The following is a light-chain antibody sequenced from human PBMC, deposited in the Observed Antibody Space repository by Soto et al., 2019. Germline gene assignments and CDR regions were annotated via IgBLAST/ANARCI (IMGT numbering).Light chain of an antibody. J-gene: IGKJ1*01. Sequence: ETVMTQSPATLSVSPGDRATLSCRASQSVNSLLAWYQQKPGQAPRLLIYGTSTRATGIPARFSSSGTGTDFTLTINNLQSADFAVYYCQQYYDWPPWTFGQGTKVEIK. CDR3: QQYYDWPPWT. V-gene: IGKV3-15*01. CDR2: GTS. CDR1: QSVNSL.